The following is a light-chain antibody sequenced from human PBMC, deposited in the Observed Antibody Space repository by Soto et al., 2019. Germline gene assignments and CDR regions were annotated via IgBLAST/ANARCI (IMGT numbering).Light chain of an antibody. CDR1: SSDVGSYNL. Sequence: QSVLTQPASVSGSPGRWITISCTGTSSDVGSYNLVSWYQQHPGKAPKLIIYEDSKRPSGVSNRFSGSKSGNTASLTISGLQTEDEADYYCCSYADSSTYVFGTGTKVTVL. CDR2: EDS. J-gene: IGLJ1*01. CDR3: CSYADSSTYV. V-gene: IGLV2-23*01.